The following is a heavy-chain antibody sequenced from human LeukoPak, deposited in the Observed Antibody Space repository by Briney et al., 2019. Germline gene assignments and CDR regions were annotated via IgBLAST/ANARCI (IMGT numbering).Heavy chain of an antibody. D-gene: IGHD6-19*01. CDR3: TRPIAVAITNWFDP. CDR1: GFTFGDYA. CDR2: IRSKAYGGTT. V-gene: IGHV3-49*05. J-gene: IGHJ5*02. Sequence: KPGGSLRLSCTASGFTFGDYAMSWFRQAPGKGLEWVGFIRSKAYGGTTEYAASVKGRFTISRDDSKNIAYLQMSSLKTEDTAVYYCTRPIAVAITNWFDPWGQGTLVTVSS.